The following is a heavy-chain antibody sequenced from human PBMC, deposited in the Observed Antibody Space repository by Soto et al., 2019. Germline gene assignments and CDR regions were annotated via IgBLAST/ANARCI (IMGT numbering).Heavy chain of an antibody. CDR3: ARELSTVTKYGMDV. J-gene: IGHJ6*02. CDR2: IYYSGST. CDR1: GGSISNYY. Sequence: SETLSLTCAVSGGSISNYYGSWIRQPPGKELEWIAYIYYSGSTNYNPSLKSRVTISVDTSKNQFSLKLSSVTAADTVVYYCARELSTVTKYGMDVWGQGTTVTVSS. V-gene: IGHV4-59*01. D-gene: IGHD4-17*01.